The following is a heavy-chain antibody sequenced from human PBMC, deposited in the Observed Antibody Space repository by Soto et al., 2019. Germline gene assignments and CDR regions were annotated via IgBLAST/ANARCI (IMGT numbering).Heavy chain of an antibody. CDR2: ISGSGDST. D-gene: IGHD5-12*01. CDR3: AKDSFINLRGYDSY. J-gene: IGHJ4*02. CDR1: GFAFNTYA. V-gene: IGHV3-23*01. Sequence: PWGSLRLSCAASGFAFNTYAIIFFRHSPFKCLEWVSAISGSGDSTYYADSVKGRFTISRDNSKNTLYLQMSSLRAEDTAIYYCAKDSFINLRGYDSYWGQGTLVTVSS.